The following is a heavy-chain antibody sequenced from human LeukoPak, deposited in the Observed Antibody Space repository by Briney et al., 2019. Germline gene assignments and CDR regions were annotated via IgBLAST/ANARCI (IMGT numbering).Heavy chain of an antibody. CDR3: ARDLAYSRLDY. CDR2: IASDGSST. D-gene: IGHD5-18*01. CDR1: GFTFSSYW. V-gene: IGHV3-74*01. Sequence: GGSLRLSCAASGFTFSSYWMNWVRQAPGKGLVWVSRIASDGSSTTYADSVKGRFSISRDNAENSLYLQMNSLRVEDTAFYYCARDLAYSRLDYWGQGMLVTVSS. J-gene: IGHJ4*02.